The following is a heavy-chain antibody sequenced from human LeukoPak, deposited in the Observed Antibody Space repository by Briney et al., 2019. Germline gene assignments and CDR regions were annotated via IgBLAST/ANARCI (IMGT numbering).Heavy chain of an antibody. D-gene: IGHD3-22*01. J-gene: IGHJ4*02. Sequence: GGSLRLSCAASAFTFSRYGMRWVRQAPGKGLEWVAVISYDGSNKYYADSVKGRFTISRDNSKNTLYLQMNSLRAEDTAVYYCAKAPPNYYDSSGYSVGFDYWGQGTLVTVSS. CDR3: AKAPPNYYDSSGYSVGFDY. V-gene: IGHV3-30*18. CDR1: AFTFSRYG. CDR2: ISYDGSNK.